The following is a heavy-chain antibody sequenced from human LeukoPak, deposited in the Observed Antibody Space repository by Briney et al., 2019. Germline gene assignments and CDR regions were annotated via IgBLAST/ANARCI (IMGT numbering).Heavy chain of an antibody. Sequence: PSETLSLTCTVSGGSISSSSYYWGWIRQPPGKGLEWIGSIYYSGSTYYNPSLKSRVTMSVDTSKNQFSLKVSSVTAADTAVYYCARDGGDKRYFDWFEGYYDYWGQGTLVTVSS. CDR3: ARDGGDKRYFDWFEGYYDY. D-gene: IGHD3-9*01. CDR1: GGSISSSSYY. V-gene: IGHV4-39*07. CDR2: IYYSGST. J-gene: IGHJ4*02.